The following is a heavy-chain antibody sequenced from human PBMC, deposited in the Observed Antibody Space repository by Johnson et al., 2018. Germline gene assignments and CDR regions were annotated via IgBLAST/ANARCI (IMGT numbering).Heavy chain of an antibody. V-gene: IGHV3-13*01. CDR3: ARDDAGPGISGGMDV. D-gene: IGHD6-19*01. Sequence: VQLVQSGGGVVQPGGSLRLSCAASGFTFSNYDMHWVRQATGKGLEWVSGIGIAGDTYYAGSVKGRFTISRENAKNSLYLQMNNLRDGDTAVYYCARDDAGPGISGGMDVWGQGTTVTVSS. J-gene: IGHJ6*02. CDR1: GFTFSNYD. CDR2: IGIAGDT.